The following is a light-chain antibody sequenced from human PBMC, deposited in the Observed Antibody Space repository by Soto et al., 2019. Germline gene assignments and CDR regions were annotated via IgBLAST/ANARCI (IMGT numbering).Light chain of an antibody. J-gene: IGLJ2*01. CDR3: SSYAGSNKLV. CDR1: SSDVGGWNY. CDR2: EAS. Sequence: QSVLTQPPSASGSPGQSVTISCTGTSSDVGGWNYVSWYQQHPGKAPKLMIYEASKRPSGVPDRFSGSKSGNTASLTVSGLQAEDEADYYCSSYAGSNKLVFGGGTKVTVL. V-gene: IGLV2-8*01.